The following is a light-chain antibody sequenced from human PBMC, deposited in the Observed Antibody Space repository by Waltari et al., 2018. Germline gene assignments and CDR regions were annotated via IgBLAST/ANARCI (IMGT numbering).Light chain of an antibody. CDR2: GAS. Sequence: EIVMTQSPATLSVSPGARATPPCRASQSVGSDLAWYQQKPGQAPSLLIYGASTRVTGVPARFSGSGSGTEFTLTISSLQSEDFAVYYCQQYNKWPPYTFGQGTKLEIK. J-gene: IGKJ2*01. CDR1: QSVGSD. CDR3: QQYNKWPPYT. V-gene: IGKV3-15*01.